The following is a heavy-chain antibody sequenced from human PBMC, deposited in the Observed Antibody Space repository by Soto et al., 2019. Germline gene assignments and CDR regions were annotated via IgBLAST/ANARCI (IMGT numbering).Heavy chain of an antibody. CDR3: ARVSSGVEVPSSFDY. CDR2: IYNSGNS. D-gene: IGHD3-22*01. CDR1: GASINSGSSY. J-gene: IGHJ4*02. Sequence: QVQLQESGPGLVQPSQTLSLYCSVSGASINSGSSYLTWIRQHPGKGLEWIGYIYNSGNSFYYPSLNRRVTISVETSKSQLSLTLASLTAADTAFYACARVSSGVEVPSSFDYRGQCTLVTVS. V-gene: IGHV4-31*03.